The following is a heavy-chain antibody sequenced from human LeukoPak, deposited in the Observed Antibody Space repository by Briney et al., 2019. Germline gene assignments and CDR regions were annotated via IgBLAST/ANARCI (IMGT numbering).Heavy chain of an antibody. CDR3: ARLSRCSGGNCYSEWFYYYMDV. J-gene: IGHJ6*03. D-gene: IGHD2-15*01. Sequence: GESLKISCKGSGYGFTSYWIGWVRQMPGKGLEWMGIIYPGDSDTRYSPSFQGQVTISADKSISTAYLQWSSLKASDTAMYYCARLSRCSGGNCYSEWFYYYMDVWGKGTTVTVSS. CDR1: GYGFTSYW. V-gene: IGHV5-51*01. CDR2: IYPGDSDT.